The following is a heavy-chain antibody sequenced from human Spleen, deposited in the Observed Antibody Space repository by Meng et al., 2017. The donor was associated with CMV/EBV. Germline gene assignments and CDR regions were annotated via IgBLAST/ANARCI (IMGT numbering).Heavy chain of an antibody. Sequence: GESLKISCAGSGFTFSNYAMTWVRQAPGKGLEWVSGISGSGGTTYYADSVKGRFTISRDNSKNTLYLQMNSLRAEDTAVYYCATGVDVWGQGTTVTVSS. CDR2: ISGSGGTT. CDR3: ATGVDV. D-gene: IGHD1-14*01. CDR1: GFTFSNYA. J-gene: IGHJ6*02. V-gene: IGHV3-23*01.